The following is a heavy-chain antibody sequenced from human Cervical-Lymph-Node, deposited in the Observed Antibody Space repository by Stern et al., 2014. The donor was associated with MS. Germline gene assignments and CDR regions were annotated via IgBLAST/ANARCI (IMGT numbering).Heavy chain of an antibody. V-gene: IGHV5-51*01. CDR1: GYTFTNNW. D-gene: IGHD1-1*01. J-gene: IGHJ6*02. Sequence: VQLVQSGAEVKKPGESLKISCKGSGYTFTNNWIAWVRQMPGKGLEWMGIIYPDDSDIRYSPSLQGQVTISADNSTSPASLQWSSLKAADSAVYYWARHPPRRKWDDPNYGMDVWGQGTTVTVSS. CDR2: IYPDDSDI. CDR3: ARHPPRRKWDDPNYGMDV.